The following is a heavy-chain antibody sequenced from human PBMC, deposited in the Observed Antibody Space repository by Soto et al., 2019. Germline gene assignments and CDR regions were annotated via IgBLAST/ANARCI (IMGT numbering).Heavy chain of an antibody. CDR2: ISAYNGNT. CDR1: GYTFTSYG. CDR3: ARAQYSSSWYCFDP. D-gene: IGHD6-13*01. J-gene: IGHJ5*02. V-gene: IGHV1-18*01. Sequence: GASVKVSCKASGYTFTSYGISWVRQAPGQGLERMGWISAYNGNTNYAQKLQGRVTMTTDTSTSTAYMELRSLRSDDTAVYYCARAQYSSSWYCFDPWGQGTLVTVSS.